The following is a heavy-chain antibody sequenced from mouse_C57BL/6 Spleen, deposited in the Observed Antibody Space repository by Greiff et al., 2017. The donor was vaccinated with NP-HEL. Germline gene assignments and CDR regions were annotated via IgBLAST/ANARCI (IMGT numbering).Heavy chain of an antibody. CDR1: GYSFTSYY. J-gene: IGHJ4*01. Sequence: QVQLQQSGPELVKPGASVKISCKASGYSFTSYYIHWVKQRPGQGLEWIGWIYPGRGNTKYNEKVKGKATLTADTSSSTADMQRSSLTSEDSAVYYCARAEKLDVNYAMDYWGQGTSVTVSS. V-gene: IGHV1-66*01. D-gene: IGHD4-1*01. CDR3: ARAEKLDVNYAMDY. CDR2: IYPGRGNT.